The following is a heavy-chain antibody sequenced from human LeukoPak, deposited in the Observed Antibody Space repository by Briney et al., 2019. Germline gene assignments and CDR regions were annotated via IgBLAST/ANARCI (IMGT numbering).Heavy chain of an antibody. V-gene: IGHV3-23*01. Sequence: GGSLRLSCAASGFTFSTYAMTWVRQAPGKGLEWVSGISGSGTITNYADSVKGRFTISRDNSKNMLYPQMNNLRAEDTAVYYCAKVAKVGFYDSNGYVDYWGQGTLGTVSS. CDR2: ISGSGTIT. J-gene: IGHJ4*02. CDR3: AKVAKVGFYDSNGYVDY. D-gene: IGHD3-22*01. CDR1: GFTFSTYA.